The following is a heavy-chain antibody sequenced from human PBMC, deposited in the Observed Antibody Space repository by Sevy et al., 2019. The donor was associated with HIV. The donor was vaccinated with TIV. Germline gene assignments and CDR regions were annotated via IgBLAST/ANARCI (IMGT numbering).Heavy chain of an antibody. J-gene: IGHJ4*02. V-gene: IGHV3-11*06. CDR1: GFTFSDYY. CDR3: ARALDSSGWSAFDY. CDR2: ISSSSYT. Sequence: GGSLRLSCAASGFTFSDYYMSWIRQAPGKGLEWVSYISSSSYTNYADSVKGRFTISRDNAKNSLYLQMNSLRAEDTAVYYCARALDSSGWSAFDYWGQGTLVTVSS. D-gene: IGHD6-19*01.